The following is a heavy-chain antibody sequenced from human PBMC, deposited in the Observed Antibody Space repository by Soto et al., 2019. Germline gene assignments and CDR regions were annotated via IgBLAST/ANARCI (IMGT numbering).Heavy chain of an antibody. Sequence: EVQLLESGGGLVQPGGSLRLSCAASGFTFSTYAMSWLRQTPGKGLEWVSGISDGGGTTYYADSVKGRFTISRDNSKSTLDLQMESLRAEDTAVYYCAKAYRRQQQPVQYNWLDPWGQGTLVTVSS. V-gene: IGHV3-23*01. CDR3: AKAYRRQQQPVQYNWLDP. CDR2: ISDGGGTT. CDR1: GFTFSTYA. D-gene: IGHD6-13*01. J-gene: IGHJ5*02.